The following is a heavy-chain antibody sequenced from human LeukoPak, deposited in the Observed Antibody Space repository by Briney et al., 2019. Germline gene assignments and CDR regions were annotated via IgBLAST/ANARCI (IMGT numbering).Heavy chain of an antibody. CDR1: GDTFTSYY. J-gene: IGHJ6*03. CDR3: ARASKVVTFHSYYMDV. Sequence: APGKVSCKASGDTFTSYYMHWVRQAPGQGLEWMGIINPSGGSTSYAQKFQGRVTMTRDTSTSTVYMELSSLRSEDTAVYYCARASKVVTFHSYYMDVWGKGTTVTVSS. D-gene: IGHD4-23*01. V-gene: IGHV1-46*01. CDR2: INPSGGST.